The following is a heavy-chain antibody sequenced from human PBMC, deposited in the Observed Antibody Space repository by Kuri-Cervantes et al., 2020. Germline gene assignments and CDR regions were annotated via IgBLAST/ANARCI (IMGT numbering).Heavy chain of an antibody. CDR2: IYSGGST. CDR3: ARAGGYYGSGSYLYFQH. D-gene: IGHD3-10*01. Sequence: GGSLRLSCAASGFTVSSNYMSWVRQAPGKGLEWVSVIYSGGSTYYADSVKGRFTISRDNSKNTLYLQMNSLRAADTAVYYCARAGGYYGSGSYLYFQHWGQGTLVTVSS. CDR1: GFTVSSNY. V-gene: IGHV3-53*01. J-gene: IGHJ1*01.